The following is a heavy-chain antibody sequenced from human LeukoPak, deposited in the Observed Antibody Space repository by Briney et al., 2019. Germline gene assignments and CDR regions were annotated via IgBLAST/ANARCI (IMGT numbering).Heavy chain of an antibody. D-gene: IGHD3-9*01. CDR1: GFTFSSYA. Sequence: QTGGSLRLSCAASGFTFSSYAMSWVRQAPGKGLEWVSAISGSGGSTYYADSVKGRFTISRDNSKNTLYLHMNSLRADDTAVYYCAETGWYDILIDYHQPFDYWGQGTLVTVSS. CDR2: ISGSGGST. V-gene: IGHV3-23*01. J-gene: IGHJ4*02. CDR3: AETGWYDILIDYHQPFDY.